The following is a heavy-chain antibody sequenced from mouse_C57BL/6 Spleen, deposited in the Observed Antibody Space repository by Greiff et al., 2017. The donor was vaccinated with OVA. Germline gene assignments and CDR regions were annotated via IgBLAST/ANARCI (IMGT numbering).Heavy chain of an antibody. CDR2: IYPGSGST. Sequence: QVQLKQPGAELVKPGASVKMSCKASGYTFTSYWLTWVKQRPGQGLEWIGDIYPGSGSTNYNEKFKSKATLTVDTSSSTAYMQRSSLTSEDSAVYYCAGGVLRFFDYWGQGTTLTVSS. J-gene: IGHJ2*01. D-gene: IGHD1-1*01. V-gene: IGHV1-55*01. CDR3: AGGVLRFFDY. CDR1: GYTFTSYW.